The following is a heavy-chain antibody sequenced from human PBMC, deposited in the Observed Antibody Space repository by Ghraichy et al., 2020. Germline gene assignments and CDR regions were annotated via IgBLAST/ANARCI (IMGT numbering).Heavy chain of an antibody. V-gene: IGHV3-49*04. CDR2: IRSTAYGGTA. Sequence: GVLRLSCSASGFSFPDYCMSWVRQAPGKGLEWVGFIRSTAYGGTAEYAASVKGRFTISRDDSKRIAYLQMNTLTTEDTAVYYCSRYRFPSWRKLVYYYGMDVWGQGTTVTVSS. CDR3: SRYRFPSWRKLVYYYGMDV. D-gene: IGHD2-2*01. J-gene: IGHJ6*02. CDR1: GFSFPDYC.